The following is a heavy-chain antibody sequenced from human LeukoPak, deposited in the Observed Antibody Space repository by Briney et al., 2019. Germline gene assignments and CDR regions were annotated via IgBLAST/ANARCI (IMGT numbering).Heavy chain of an antibody. CDR1: GGSISTYY. V-gene: IGHV4-59*01. J-gene: IGHJ4*02. CDR3: ARVYDYGGNPAHFDY. CDR2: IYYTGST. Sequence: SETLSLTRTVSGGSISTYYWSWIRQPPGKGLEWIGYIYYTGSTNYNPSLKSRVAISVDASKNQFSLNLSSVTAADTAVYYCARVYDYGGNPAHFDYWGQGTLVTVSS. D-gene: IGHD4-23*01.